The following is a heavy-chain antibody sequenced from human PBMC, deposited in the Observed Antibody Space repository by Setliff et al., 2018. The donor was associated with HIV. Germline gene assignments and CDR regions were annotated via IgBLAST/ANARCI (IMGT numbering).Heavy chain of an antibody. J-gene: IGHJ4*02. V-gene: IGHV4-59*01. D-gene: IGHD6-6*01. CDR3: ARGLATSSRSSLVY. CDR2: IYHSGGT. CDR1: GDSINNYY. Sequence: SETLSLTCTVSGDSINNYYWTWIRQPPGKGLEWIGYIYHSGGTEYNPSLESRVTISVDTSKKHFSLNLSSVTAADTAVYYCARGLATSSRSSLVYWGQGILVTVSS.